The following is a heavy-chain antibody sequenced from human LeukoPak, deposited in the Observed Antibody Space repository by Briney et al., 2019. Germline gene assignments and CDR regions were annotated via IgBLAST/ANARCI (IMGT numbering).Heavy chain of an antibody. V-gene: IGHV1-69*04. CDR2: IIPVFGIA. CDR3: AKDPYCSSTSCYMGSKDFYYYYGMDV. J-gene: IGHJ6*02. Sequence: SVKVSCTASGGTFSSYAISWVRQAPGQGLEWMGRIIPVFGIANYAQKFQGRVTITADKSTSTAYMQLSSLRSEDTAVYYCAKDPYCSSTSCYMGSKDFYYYYGMDVWGQGTTVTVSS. D-gene: IGHD2-2*02. CDR1: GGTFSSYA.